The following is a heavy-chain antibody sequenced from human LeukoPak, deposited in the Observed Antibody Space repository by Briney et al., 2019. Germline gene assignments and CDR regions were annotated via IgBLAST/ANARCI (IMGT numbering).Heavy chain of an antibody. CDR1: GFTFTSYG. CDR2: ISFDGSMK. CDR3: ARFNWLVHYFDY. J-gene: IGHJ4*02. Sequence: PGRSLRLSCAASGFTFTSYGMHWVRQAPGKGLEWVAFISFDGSMKFYADSVKGRFTISRDNSNNKLHLHMYSLRTEDTAVYYCARFNWLVHYFDYWGQGTLVTVSS. V-gene: IGHV3-30*03. D-gene: IGHD6-19*01.